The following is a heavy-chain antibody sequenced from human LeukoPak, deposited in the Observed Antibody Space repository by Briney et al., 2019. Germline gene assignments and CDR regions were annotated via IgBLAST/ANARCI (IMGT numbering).Heavy chain of an antibody. V-gene: IGHV4-59*01. J-gene: IGHJ4*02. CDR2: IYYSGST. Sequence: SQTLSLTCTVSGGSISSYYWSWIRQPPGKGLEWIGYIYYSGSTNYNPSLKSRVTISVDTSKNQFSLKLSSVTAADTAVYYCARGRYYFDYWGQGTLVTVSS. CDR1: GGSISSYY. CDR3: ARGRYYFDY.